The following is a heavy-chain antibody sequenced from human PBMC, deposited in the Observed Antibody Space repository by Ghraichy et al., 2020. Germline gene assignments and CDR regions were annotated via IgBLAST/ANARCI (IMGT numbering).Heavy chain of an antibody. V-gene: IGHV3-23*01. J-gene: IGHJ3*02. CDR2: ISGSGGST. D-gene: IGHD3-16*01. CDR3: AKDQGVGVARFGDNAFDI. CDR1: GFTFSSYA. Sequence: GGSLRLSCAASGFTFSSYAMSWVRQAPGKGLEWVSAISGSGGSTYYADSVKGRFTISRDNSKNTLYLQMNSLRAEDTAVYYCAKDQGVGVARFGDNAFDIWGQGTMVTVSS.